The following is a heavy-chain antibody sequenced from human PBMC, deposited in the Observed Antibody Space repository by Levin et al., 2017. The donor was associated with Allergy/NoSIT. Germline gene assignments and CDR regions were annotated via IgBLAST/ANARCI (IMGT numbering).Heavy chain of an antibody. Sequence: PGESLKISCKGSGYSFSTYWIGWVRQMPGKGLEWMGIIYPDDSETRYIPTFQGQVTISADKSISTAYLQWSSLKASDTAMYYCATNRPKHCSGTSCYPAFDMWGQGTMVTVSS. V-gene: IGHV5-51*01. CDR3: ATNRPKHCSGTSCYPAFDM. CDR2: IYPDDSET. D-gene: IGHD2-2*01. CDR1: GYSFSTYW. J-gene: IGHJ3*02.